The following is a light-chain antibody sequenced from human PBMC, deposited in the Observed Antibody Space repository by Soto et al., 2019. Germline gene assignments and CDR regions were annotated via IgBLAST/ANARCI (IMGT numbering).Light chain of an antibody. CDR3: QQYVNLPYT. Sequence: DIQMTQSPSSLSASVGDRVTITCQASQDISNYLNWYQQKPGKAPKLLIYDASNLETGVPSRFSGSGSWTDFTFTISSLQPEDIATYYCQQYVNLPYTFGQGTKLEIK. J-gene: IGKJ2*01. CDR1: QDISNY. CDR2: DAS. V-gene: IGKV1-33*01.